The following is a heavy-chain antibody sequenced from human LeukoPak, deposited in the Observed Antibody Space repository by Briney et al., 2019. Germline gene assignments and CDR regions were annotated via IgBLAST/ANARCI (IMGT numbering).Heavy chain of an antibody. CDR1: GLTFGNYW. J-gene: IGHJ4*02. CDR2: LNTDGSLA. V-gene: IGHV3-74*01. CDR3: ARELDAAQTVDY. Sequence: GGSLRLSCAASGLTFGNYWMKWVRQAPGKGLVWVSRLNTDGSLATYADSVKGQFTISRDNAKNTLYLQMNSLRVDDTAVYYCARELDAAQTVDYWGQGTLVTVSS. D-gene: IGHD1-14*01.